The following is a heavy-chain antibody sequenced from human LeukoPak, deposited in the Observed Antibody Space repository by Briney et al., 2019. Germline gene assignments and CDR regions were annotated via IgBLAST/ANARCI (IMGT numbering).Heavy chain of an antibody. J-gene: IGHJ4*02. CDR2: ISGSGGST. CDR1: GFTFSSYA. Sequence: GGSLRLSCAASGFTFSSYAMSWVRQAPGKGMEWVSTISGSGGSTYYADSVKGRFTISRDNSKNTLYLQMNSLRAEDTAVYYCAKVVGATTRGYFDYWGQGTLVTVSS. CDR3: AKVVGATTRGYFDY. D-gene: IGHD1-26*01. V-gene: IGHV3-23*01.